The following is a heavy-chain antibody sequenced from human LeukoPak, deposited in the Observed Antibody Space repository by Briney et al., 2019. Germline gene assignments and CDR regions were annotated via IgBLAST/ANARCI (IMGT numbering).Heavy chain of an antibody. CDR3: ARWGIVGHDAFDL. V-gene: IGHV3-74*01. Sequence: PGGSLRLSCAASGFTFSSYWMHWVRQAPGKGLLWVSHINSDGSSPTYADSVKGRFTISRDNSKDTVYLQMDSLRDEDTAVYYCARWGIVGHDAFDLWCQGTMVTVSS. CDR2: INSDGSSP. CDR1: GFTFSSYW. J-gene: IGHJ3*01. D-gene: IGHD1-26*01.